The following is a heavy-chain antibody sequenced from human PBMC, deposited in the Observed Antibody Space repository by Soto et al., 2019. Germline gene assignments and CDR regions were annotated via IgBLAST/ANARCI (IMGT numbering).Heavy chain of an antibody. CDR3: ARGRGYFDY. V-gene: IGHV1-46*01. J-gene: IGHJ4*02. Sequence: QVQLVQSGAEVKKPGASVKVSCKASGYTFTSYHVPWLRQAPGQGLEWMGIINPSDGSTTYAQKFQGRVTMTRDTSTSTVYMELSSLRSEDTAVYYCARGRGYFDYWGQGTLVTVSP. CDR2: INPSDGST. CDR1: GYTFTSYH.